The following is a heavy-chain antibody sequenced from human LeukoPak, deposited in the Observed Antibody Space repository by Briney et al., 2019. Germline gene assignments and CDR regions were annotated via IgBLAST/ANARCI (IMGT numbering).Heavy chain of an antibody. CDR1: GFTFDIYA. J-gene: IGHJ4*02. CDR2: ISWNRGII. D-gene: IGHD3-10*01. Sequence: GRSLRLSCAASGFTFDIYAMHWVRQAPGKGLEWVAGISWNRGIIDYADSVKGRFTISRDNAKNSVSLQMSSLRAEDTAFYYCAKALPMAPVDYWGQGTLVTVSS. V-gene: IGHV3-9*01. CDR3: AKALPMAPVDY.